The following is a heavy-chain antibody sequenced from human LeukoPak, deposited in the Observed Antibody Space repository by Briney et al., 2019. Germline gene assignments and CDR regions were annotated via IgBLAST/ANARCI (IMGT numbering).Heavy chain of an antibody. CDR3: ARESGSGYFAFDI. CDR2: ISSSSSYI. Sequence: GGSLRLSCAASGFTFSSYSMNWVRQAPGKGLEWVSSISSSSSYIYYADSVKGRFTISRDNAKNSLYLQMNSLRAEDTAVYYCARESGSGYFAFDIWGQGTMVTVSS. V-gene: IGHV3-21*01. D-gene: IGHD3-22*01. J-gene: IGHJ3*02. CDR1: GFTFSSYS.